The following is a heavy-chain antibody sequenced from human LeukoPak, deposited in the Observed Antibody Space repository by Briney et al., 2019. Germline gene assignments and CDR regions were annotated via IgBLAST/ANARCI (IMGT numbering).Heavy chain of an antibody. V-gene: IGHV3-30-3*01. Sequence: GGSLRLSCAASGFTFSSYAMHWVRQAPGKGLEWVAVISYDGSNKYYADSVKGRFTISRDYAKNTVTLQMNNLRAEDTAVYYCARSYPNYYYGLDVWGQGTTVTVSS. D-gene: IGHD3-16*02. CDR2: ISYDGSNK. CDR1: GFTFSSYA. J-gene: IGHJ6*02. CDR3: ARSYPNYYYGLDV.